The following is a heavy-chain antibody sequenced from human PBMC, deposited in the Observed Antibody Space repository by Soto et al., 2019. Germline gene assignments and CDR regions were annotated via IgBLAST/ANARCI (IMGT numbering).Heavy chain of an antibody. V-gene: IGHV3-23*01. CDR1: GCTCISYA. J-gene: IGHJ4*02. CDR2: ISGSGGST. Sequence: CGSLRLPCAVLGCTCISYAMSRVRQAPGKGLEWVSAISGSGGSTYYADSVKGRFTISRDNSKNTLYLQMNSLRAEDTAVYYCAKDRVFVRAKVVDYWGQGTLVTVSS. D-gene: IGHD2-2*01. CDR3: AKDRVFVRAKVVDY.